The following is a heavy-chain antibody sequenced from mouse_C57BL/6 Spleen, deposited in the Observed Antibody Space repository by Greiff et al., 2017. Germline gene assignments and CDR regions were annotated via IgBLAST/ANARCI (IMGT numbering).Heavy chain of an antibody. CDR1: GYTFTDYN. J-gene: IGHJ3*01. CDR3: ARVHYYGSSSFAY. D-gene: IGHD1-1*01. CDR2: INPNNGGT. Sequence: EVQLQQSGPELVKPGASVKMSCKASGYTFTDYNMHWVKQSHGKSLEWIGYINPNNGGTSYNQKFKGKATLTVNKSSSTAYMELRSLTSEDSAVYYCARVHYYGSSSFAYWGQGTLVTVSA. V-gene: IGHV1-22*01.